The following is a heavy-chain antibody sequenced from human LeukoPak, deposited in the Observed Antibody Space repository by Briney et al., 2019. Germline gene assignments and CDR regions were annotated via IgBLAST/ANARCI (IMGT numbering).Heavy chain of an antibody. CDR1: GGSISGSSYY. Sequence: SETLSLICTVSGGSISGSSYYWSWIRQPPGKGLEWIGYIYYSGSTNYNPSLKSRVTISVDTSKNQFSLKLSSVTAADTAVYYCARDRTPYYDFWSGYPGYFDYWGQGTLVTVSS. CDR3: ARDRTPYYDFWSGYPGYFDY. CDR2: IYYSGST. D-gene: IGHD3-3*01. J-gene: IGHJ4*02. V-gene: IGHV4-61*01.